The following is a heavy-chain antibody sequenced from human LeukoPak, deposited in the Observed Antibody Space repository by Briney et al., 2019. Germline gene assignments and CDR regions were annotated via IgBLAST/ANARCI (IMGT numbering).Heavy chain of an antibody. CDR2: MYPGDSDT. J-gene: IGHJ4*02. Sequence: PGESLKISCRATGYTFTNYWIGWVRQMPGKGLEWMGIMYPGDSDTRYSPSFQGQVTLSADRSISTAYLRWSSLKASDTAMYYCAASTYGSGAYVGFDSWGQGTLVTVSS. CDR3: AASTYGSGAYVGFDS. CDR1: GYTFTNYW. D-gene: IGHD3-10*01. V-gene: IGHV5-51*01.